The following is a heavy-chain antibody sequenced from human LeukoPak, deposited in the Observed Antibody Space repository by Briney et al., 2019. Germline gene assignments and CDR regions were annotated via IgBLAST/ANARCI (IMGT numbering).Heavy chain of an antibody. J-gene: IGHJ4*01. CDR1: GAYINSGAQY. D-gene: IGHD5-24*01. V-gene: IGHV4-31*03. Sequence: PSETLSLTCTVSGAYINSGAQYWGWIRQHPEKGLEWMGYVYRTGDTYYSPSFQSRIVMSVDTSKNQFSLRLSPVTAADTADYFCAGKDGTSASFDYWGQGILVTVST. CDR2: VYRTGDT. CDR3: AGKDGTSASFDY.